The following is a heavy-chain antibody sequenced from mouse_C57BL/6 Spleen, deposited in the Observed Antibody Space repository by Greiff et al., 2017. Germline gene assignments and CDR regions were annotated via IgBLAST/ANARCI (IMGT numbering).Heavy chain of an antibody. V-gene: IGHV1-82*01. Sequence: QVQLQQSGPELVKPGASVKISCKASGYAFSSSWMNWVKQRPGKGLEWIGRIYPGDGDTYYNGKFKGKATLTADKSSSTAYMQLSSLTSEDSAVYFCAREEDCGEFDYWGQGTTLTVSS. CDR3: AREEDCGEFDY. J-gene: IGHJ2*01. CDR1: GYAFSSSW. CDR2: IYPGDGDT.